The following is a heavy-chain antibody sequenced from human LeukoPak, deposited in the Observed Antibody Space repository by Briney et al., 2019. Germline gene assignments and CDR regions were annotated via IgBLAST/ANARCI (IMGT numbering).Heavy chain of an antibody. J-gene: IGHJ4*02. Sequence: GGSLRLSCVASGFPFSSYWMTWVRQAPGKGLEWVANTKQDGSKKSYVDSVKGRFTISRDNAKNSLYLQMNSLRAEDTAIYYCTRVGYIDEGIDYWGQGTLVTVSS. CDR1: GFPFSSYW. CDR3: TRVGYIDEGIDY. D-gene: IGHD5-24*01. CDR2: TKQDGSKK. V-gene: IGHV3-7*04.